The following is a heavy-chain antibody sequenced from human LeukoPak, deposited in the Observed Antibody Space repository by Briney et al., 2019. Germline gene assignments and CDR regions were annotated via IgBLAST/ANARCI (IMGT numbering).Heavy chain of an antibody. J-gene: IGHJ6*04. Sequence: ASVKVSCKVSEYTFTGYYMHWVRQAPGQGLEWMGWVNPSSGGTKTAQKFQGRVTMTRDTSISTAYMELSRLKSDDTGVYYCARGPSRREGYVSGSLHVIDYWGKGTTVTVSS. CDR1: EYTFTGYY. V-gene: IGHV1-2*02. D-gene: IGHD3-10*01. CDR3: ARGPSRREGYVSGSLHVIDY. CDR2: VNPSSGGT.